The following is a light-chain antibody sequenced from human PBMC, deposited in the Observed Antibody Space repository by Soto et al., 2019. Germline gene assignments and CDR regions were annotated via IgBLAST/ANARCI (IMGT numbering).Light chain of an antibody. J-gene: IGLJ2*01. CDR2: EVS. CDR1: SSEVGGYNY. CDR3: SSYGGSNTVV. Sequence: QSALTQPPSASGSPRQSVTISCTRSSSEVGGYNYVSWYQQHPGKAPKLMIYEVSKRPSGVPDRLSGSKSGNTASLTVSGLQAEDEADYYCSSYGGSNTVVFGGGTKLTVL. V-gene: IGLV2-8*01.